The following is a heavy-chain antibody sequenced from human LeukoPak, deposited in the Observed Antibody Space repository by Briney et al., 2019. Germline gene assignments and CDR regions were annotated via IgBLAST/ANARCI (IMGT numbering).Heavy chain of an antibody. CDR2: IWYDGSSK. CDR3: ARDLSSGWYGPLN. J-gene: IGHJ4*02. Sequence: GGSLRLSCAASGFTFSNYGMHWVRQAPGKGLEWVAVIWYDGSSKYYTDSVKGRFTISRDNSKNTLYLQMNSLRVEDTAVYYCARDLSSGWYGPLNWGQGTLVTVSS. V-gene: IGHV3-33*08. CDR1: GFTFSNYG. D-gene: IGHD6-19*01.